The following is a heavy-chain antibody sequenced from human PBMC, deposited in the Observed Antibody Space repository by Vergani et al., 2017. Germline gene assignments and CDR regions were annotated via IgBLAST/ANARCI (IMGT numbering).Heavy chain of an antibody. CDR2: IWSKPYGGTT. CDR3: TRGRLDDSYAYFDY. CDR1: GFTLGDYA. D-gene: IGHD3-16*01. V-gene: IGHV3-49*04. J-gene: IGHJ4*02. Sequence: EVQLVESGGGLVKPGGSLRLSCSGSGFTLGDYAMTWVRQAPGKGLEWVAFIWSKPYGGTTEYAASVKGRFTISRDDSKSIAYLQMSSLKAEDTAVYYCTRGRLDDSYAYFDYWGQGSLVTVSP.